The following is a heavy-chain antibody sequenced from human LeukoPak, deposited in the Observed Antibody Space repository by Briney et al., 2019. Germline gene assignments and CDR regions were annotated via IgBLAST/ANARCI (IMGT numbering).Heavy chain of an antibody. Sequence: SETLSLTCTVSGGSISITRYYWVWIRQPPGEGLDWIGSVYYSGSTLYNASLKSRVTISVDTSKNQFSLKPSSVTAADTAVYYCARQSDYYDSGKEGYFDYWGQGTLVTVSS. CDR1: GGSISITRYY. J-gene: IGHJ4*02. D-gene: IGHD3-10*01. CDR3: ARQSDYYDSGKEGYFDY. CDR2: VYYSGST. V-gene: IGHV4-39*01.